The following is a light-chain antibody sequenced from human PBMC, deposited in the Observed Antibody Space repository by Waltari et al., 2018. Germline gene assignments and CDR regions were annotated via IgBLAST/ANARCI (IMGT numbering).Light chain of an antibody. J-gene: IGLJ3*02. Sequence: QSALTQPASVSGSPGQSITIPCPGTTSNYVSWYQPHPDRAPKLLIYDLSKRPAGVSYRFSGSKSGNPAPLTISGLQAEDEADYYCNSFTRSNTWVFGGGTKLTVL. CDR1: TSNY. CDR3: NSFTRSNTWV. CDR2: DLS. V-gene: IGLV2-14*03.